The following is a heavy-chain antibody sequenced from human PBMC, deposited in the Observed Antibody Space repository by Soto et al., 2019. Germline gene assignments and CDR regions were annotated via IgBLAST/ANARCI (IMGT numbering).Heavy chain of an antibody. CDR2: ISAYNGNT. D-gene: IGHD3-3*01. J-gene: IGHJ6*03. CDR1: GYTFTSYG. V-gene: IGHV1-18*01. Sequence: ASVKVSCKASGYTFTSYGISWVRQAPGQGLEWMGWISAYNGNTNYAQKLQGRVTMTTDTSTSTAYMELRSLRSDDTAVYYCARTYYDFGSGYEYYYFMDVWGKGTTVTVSS. CDR3: ARTYYDFGSGYEYYYFMDV.